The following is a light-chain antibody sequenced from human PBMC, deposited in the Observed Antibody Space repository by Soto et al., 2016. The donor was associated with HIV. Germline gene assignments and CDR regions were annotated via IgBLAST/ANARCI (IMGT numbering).Light chain of an antibody. CDR3: QAWDSSTVV. V-gene: IGLV3-1*01. J-gene: IGLJ2*01. Sequence: SYELTQPPSVSVSPGQTATITCSGDKLEDTYACWYQQKPGQSPVLVIYQDNKRPSGIPERYSGSNSGNTATLTISGTQAMDEADYYCQAWDSSTVVFGGGTKLTVL. CDR2: QDN. CDR1: KLEDTY.